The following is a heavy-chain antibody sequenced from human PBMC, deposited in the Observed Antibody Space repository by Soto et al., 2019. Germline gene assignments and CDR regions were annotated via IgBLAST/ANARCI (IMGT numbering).Heavy chain of an antibody. V-gene: IGHV3-23*01. CDR3: AKDTHPRGGSMAFDY. CDR2: ISGSGGST. CDR1: GFTFSSYA. D-gene: IGHD3-10*01. Sequence: PGGSLRLSCAASGFTFSSYAMSWVRQAPGKGLEWVSAISGSGGSTYYADSVKGRFTISRDNSKNTLYLQMNSLRAEDTAVYYCAKDTHPRGGSMAFDYWGQGTLVTVSS. J-gene: IGHJ4*02.